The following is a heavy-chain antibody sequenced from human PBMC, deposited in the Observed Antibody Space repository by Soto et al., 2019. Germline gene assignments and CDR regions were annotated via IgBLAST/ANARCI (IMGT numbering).Heavy chain of an antibody. V-gene: IGHV4-4*02. D-gene: IGHD2-21*02. Sequence: QVQLQESGPGLVKPSGTLSLACAVSGDSISSDKWWTWVRQPPGKGLEWIGEIHHRGNTNYNPSLKSQVTISVDKSKNQFSLNLNSVTAADTAVYYCSRGGDCRFDYWGQGILVTVSS. CDR2: IHHRGNT. CDR3: SRGGDCRFDY. CDR1: GDSISSDKW. J-gene: IGHJ4*02.